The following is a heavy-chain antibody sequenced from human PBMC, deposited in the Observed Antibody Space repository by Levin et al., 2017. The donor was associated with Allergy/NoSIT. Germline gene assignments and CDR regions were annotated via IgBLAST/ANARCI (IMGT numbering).Heavy chain of an antibody. J-gene: IGHJ3*02. V-gene: IGHV4-31*03. CDR2: IYYSGST. CDR3: ARDRDIASPSI. Sequence: PSETLSLTCTVSGGSISSGGYYWSWIRQHPGKGLEWIGYIYYSGSTYYNPSLKSRVTISVDTSKNHFSLKLSSVTAADTAVYYCARDRDIASPSIWGQGTMVAVSS. CDR1: GGSISSGGYY. D-gene: IGHD2-15*01.